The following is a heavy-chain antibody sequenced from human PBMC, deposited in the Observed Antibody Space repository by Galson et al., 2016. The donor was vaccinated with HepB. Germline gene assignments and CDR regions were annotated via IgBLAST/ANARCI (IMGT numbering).Heavy chain of an antibody. CDR1: GFSLSTAGMG. Sequence: PALVKPTQTLTLTCTFSGFSLSTAGMGVGWIRQPPGKALEWLALIYWDDDVRYSPSLKNRLTITKGTSENQVVLTMTNMNPVDTATYYCAHHREWFDFWGQGNLGIVSS. V-gene: IGHV2-5*08. CDR2: IYWDDDV. D-gene: IGHD1-14*01. J-gene: IGHJ5*01. CDR3: AHHREWFDF.